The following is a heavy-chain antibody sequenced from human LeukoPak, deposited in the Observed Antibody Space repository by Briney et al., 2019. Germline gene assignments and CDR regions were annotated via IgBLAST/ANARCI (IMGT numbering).Heavy chain of an antibody. CDR1: GFTFSSYD. CDR2: ISGSGGST. CDR3: AKGTSSWHEFDY. V-gene: IGHV3-23*01. Sequence: PGGTLRLSCAASGFTFSSYDMSWVRQAPGKGLEWVSAISGSGGSTYYADSVKGRFTISRDNSKNTLYLQMNSLRAEDTAVYYCAKGTSSWHEFDYWGQGTLVTVSS. D-gene: IGHD6-13*01. J-gene: IGHJ4*02.